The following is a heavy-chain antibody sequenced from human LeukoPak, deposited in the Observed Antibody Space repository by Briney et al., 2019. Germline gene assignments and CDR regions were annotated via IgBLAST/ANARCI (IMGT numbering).Heavy chain of an antibody. V-gene: IGHV1-18*01. D-gene: IGHD5-24*01. Sequence: ASVKVSCKASGYTFTSYGISWVRQAPGQGLEWMGWISAYNGNTNYAQKFQGRVTITADSSTRTAYMELSSLRSEDTAVYYCARHVEMATINDAFDIWGQGTMVTVSS. CDR3: ARHVEMATINDAFDI. CDR2: ISAYNGNT. CDR1: GYTFTSYG. J-gene: IGHJ3*02.